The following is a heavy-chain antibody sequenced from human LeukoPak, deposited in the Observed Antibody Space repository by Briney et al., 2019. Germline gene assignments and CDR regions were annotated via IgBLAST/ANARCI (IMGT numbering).Heavy chain of an antibody. J-gene: IGHJ4*02. CDR2: ISGSGGST. Sequence: GGSLRLPCAASGFTFSSYAMSWVRHAPGKGLEWVSAISGSGGSTYYADSVKGRFTITRDNSKNTLYLQMNSLRAEDTAVYYCAKVGAAGTPIDYWGQGTLVTVSS. V-gene: IGHV3-23*01. D-gene: IGHD6-13*01. CDR3: AKVGAAGTPIDY. CDR1: GFTFSSYA.